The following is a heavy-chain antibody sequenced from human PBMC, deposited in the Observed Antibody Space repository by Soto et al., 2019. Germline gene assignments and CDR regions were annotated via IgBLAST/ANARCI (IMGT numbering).Heavy chain of an antibody. V-gene: IGHV3-21*01. Sequence: GGSLRLSCAASGFTFSSYSMNWVRQAPGKGLEWVSSISSSSSYIYYADSVKGRFTISRDNAKNSLYLQMNSLRAEDTALYYCARDLVSVVQLEPYYYYYYMDVWGKGTTVTVSS. CDR1: GFTFSSYS. J-gene: IGHJ6*03. CDR2: ISSSSSYI. D-gene: IGHD1-1*01. CDR3: ARDLVSVVQLEPYYYYYYMDV.